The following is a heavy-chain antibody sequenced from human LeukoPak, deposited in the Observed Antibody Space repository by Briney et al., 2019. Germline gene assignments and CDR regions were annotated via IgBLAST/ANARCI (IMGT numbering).Heavy chain of an antibody. V-gene: IGHV4-59*02. CDR1: GASVSDFY. Sequence: PSETLSLTCSVSGASVSDFYWSWIRQPPRRGLEWIGYISSGEGTKYDPSLESRVTIFLDTSKNQVSLNLRSVTAADTAIYFCARGHYDLASWGQGILVTVSS. D-gene: IGHD4-17*01. CDR3: ARGHYDLAS. CDR2: ISSGEGT. J-gene: IGHJ5*01.